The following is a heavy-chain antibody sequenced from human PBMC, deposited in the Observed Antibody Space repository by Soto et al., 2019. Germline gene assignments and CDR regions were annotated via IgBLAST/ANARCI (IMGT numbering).Heavy chain of an antibody. J-gene: IGHJ4*02. CDR2: ISDSGGST. D-gene: IGHD3-22*01. Sequence: PEGSLRLSCAASGFTFSNYAMSWVRQAPGKGLEWVSVISDSGGSTYYADSVKGRFTISRDNSKNTLYLQLNSLRAEDTAVYYCANDRGSGYYRYFDYWGQGTLVTVSS. CDR1: GFTFSNYA. CDR3: ANDRGSGYYRYFDY. V-gene: IGHV3-23*01.